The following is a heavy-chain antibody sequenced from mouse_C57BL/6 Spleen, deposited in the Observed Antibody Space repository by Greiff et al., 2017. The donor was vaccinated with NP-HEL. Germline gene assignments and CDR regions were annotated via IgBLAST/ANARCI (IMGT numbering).Heavy chain of an antibody. V-gene: IGHV5-4*03. CDR1: GFTFSSYA. D-gene: IGHD2-1*01. CDR2: ISDGGSYT. Sequence: DVMLVESGGGLVKPGGSLKLSCAASGFTFSSYAMSWVRQTPEKRLEWVATISDGGSYTYYPDNVKGRFTISRDNAKNNLYLQMSHLKSEDTAMYYCARGLYYNYAMDYWGQGTSVTVSS. CDR3: ARGLYYNYAMDY. J-gene: IGHJ4*01.